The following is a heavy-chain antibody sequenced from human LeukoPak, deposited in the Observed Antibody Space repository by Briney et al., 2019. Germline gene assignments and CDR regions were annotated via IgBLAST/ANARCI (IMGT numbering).Heavy chain of an antibody. Sequence: SVKVSCKASGGTFSSYTIGWVRQAPGQGLEWMGRIIPILGIANYAQKFQGRVTITADKSTSTAYMELSSLRSEDTAVYYCARDPAGAVAGRGDYWGQGTLVTVSS. CDR3: ARDPAGAVAGRGDY. CDR2: IIPILGIA. D-gene: IGHD6-19*01. J-gene: IGHJ4*02. V-gene: IGHV1-69*04. CDR1: GGTFSSYT.